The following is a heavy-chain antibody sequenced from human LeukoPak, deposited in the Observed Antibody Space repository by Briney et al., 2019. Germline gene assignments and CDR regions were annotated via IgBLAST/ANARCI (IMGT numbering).Heavy chain of an antibody. V-gene: IGHV4-61*08. CDR2: IYYSGST. Sequence: SETLSLTCTVSGGSVSSGEYYWTWIRQPPGKGLEWIGYIYYSGSTNYNPSLKSRVTISVDTSKNQFSLKLSSVTAADTAVYYCARDRGAPGYNWFDPWGQGTLVTVSS. D-gene: IGHD3-10*01. CDR3: ARDRGAPGYNWFDP. J-gene: IGHJ5*02. CDR1: GGSVSSGEYY.